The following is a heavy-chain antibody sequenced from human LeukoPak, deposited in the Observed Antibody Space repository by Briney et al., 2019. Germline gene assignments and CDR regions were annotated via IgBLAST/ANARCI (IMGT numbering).Heavy chain of an antibody. CDR2: IKSKTDGGPT. J-gene: IGHJ3*02. Sequence: GGSLRLSCAASGITVSNNYMNWVRQAPGKGLEWVSRIKSKTDGGPTDYAAPVKGRFTISRDDSKNTLYLQMNSLKTEDTAVYYCTTGIWVGYSNYEYDLIQSVDAFDIWGQGTMVTVSS. V-gene: IGHV3-15*01. CDR3: TTGIWVGYSNYEYDLIQSVDAFDI. D-gene: IGHD4-11*01. CDR1: GITVSNNY.